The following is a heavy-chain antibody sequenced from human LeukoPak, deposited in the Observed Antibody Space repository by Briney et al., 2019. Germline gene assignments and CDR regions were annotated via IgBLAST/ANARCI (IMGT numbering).Heavy chain of an antibody. Sequence: ASVKVSCKASGYTFTGYYMHWVRQAPGQGLEWMGWINPNSGGTNYAQKFQGRVTMTRDTSISTAYMELSRLRSDGTAVYYCARDQGGSSGNFDYWGQGTLVTVSS. CDR3: ARDQGGSSGNFDY. V-gene: IGHV1-2*02. D-gene: IGHD6-19*01. CDR2: INPNSGGT. CDR1: GYTFTGYY. J-gene: IGHJ4*02.